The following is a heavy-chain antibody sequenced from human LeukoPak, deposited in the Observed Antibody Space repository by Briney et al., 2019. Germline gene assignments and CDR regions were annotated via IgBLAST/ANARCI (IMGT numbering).Heavy chain of an antibody. D-gene: IGHD6-19*01. Sequence: GASVKVSCKASGYTFTSYDISWVRQAPGQGLEWMGCINAYNGNTNYAQKLQGRVTMTTDTSTSTVYMELRSLRSDDTAVYYCARCGRSGWYGDYYYMDVWGKGTTVTVSS. CDR1: GYTFTSYD. CDR2: INAYNGNT. V-gene: IGHV1-18*01. J-gene: IGHJ6*03. CDR3: ARCGRSGWYGDYYYMDV.